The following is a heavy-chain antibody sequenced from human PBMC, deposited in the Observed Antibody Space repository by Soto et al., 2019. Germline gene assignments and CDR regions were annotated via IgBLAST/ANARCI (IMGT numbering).Heavy chain of an antibody. D-gene: IGHD3-16*01. CDR3: ASGGRRLPSWFDP. CDR2: IVVGSGNT. V-gene: IGHV1-58*01. J-gene: IGHJ5*02. Sequence: QMQLVQSGPEVKKPGTSVKVSCKASGFTFTSSAVQWVRQARGQRLEWIGWIVVGSGNTNYAQKFQERVTITRDMSTSTAYMELSSLRSEDTAVYYCASGGRRLPSWFDPWGQGTLVTVSS. CDR1: GFTFTSSA.